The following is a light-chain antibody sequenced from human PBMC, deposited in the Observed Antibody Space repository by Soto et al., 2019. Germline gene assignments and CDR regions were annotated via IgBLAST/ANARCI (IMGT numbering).Light chain of an antibody. Sequence: QSALTQPASVSGSPGQSIAISCTGTRSDVGAYNYVSWYQQHPGKAPKLMISEVTNRPSGVSDRFSGSKSGNTASLTISGLQAQDEAAYYCSSFTSRFTFVLGNGTKVTV. CDR3: SSFTSRFTFV. CDR2: EVT. V-gene: IGLV2-14*01. J-gene: IGLJ1*01. CDR1: RSDVGAYNY.